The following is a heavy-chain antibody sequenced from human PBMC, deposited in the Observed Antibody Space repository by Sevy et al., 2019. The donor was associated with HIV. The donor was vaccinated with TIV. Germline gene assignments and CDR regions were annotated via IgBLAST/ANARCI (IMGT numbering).Heavy chain of an antibody. CDR2: IKQDESEK. CDR1: GFSFSNYW. D-gene: IGHD3-22*01. CDR3: AKGNSGSFDY. V-gene: IGHV3-7*01. J-gene: IGHJ4*02. Sequence: GGSLRLSCAASGFSFSNYWMHWVRQAPGKGLEWVANIKQDESEKYYVASVKGRFTISRDNAKNSVNLEMNSLRPEDTAIYYCAKGNSGSFDYWGQGTLVTVSS.